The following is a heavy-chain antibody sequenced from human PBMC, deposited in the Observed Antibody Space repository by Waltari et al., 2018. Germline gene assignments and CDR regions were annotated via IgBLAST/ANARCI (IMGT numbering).Heavy chain of an antibody. V-gene: IGHV3-49*04. CDR2: IRSKAYGGTT. J-gene: IGHJ4*02. Sequence: EVQLVESGGGLVQPGRSLRLSCTASGFTFGDYAMSWVRQAPGKGLEWVGFIRSKAYGGTTEYAASVKGRFTISRDNSKNTLYLQMNSLRAEDTAVYYCARESGDYFDYWGQGTLVTVSS. CDR3: ARESGDYFDY. CDR1: GFTFGDYA.